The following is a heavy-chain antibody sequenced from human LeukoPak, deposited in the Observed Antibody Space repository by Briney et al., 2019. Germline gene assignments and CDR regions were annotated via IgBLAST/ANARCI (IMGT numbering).Heavy chain of an antibody. CDR3: ARGRVNWDNWFDS. D-gene: IGHD7-27*01. J-gene: IGHJ5*01. V-gene: IGHV3-30*03. CDR2: ISYDGSNK. CDR1: GFTFSSYG. Sequence: GGSLRLSCAASGFTFSSYGMHWVRQAPGKGLEWVAVISYDGSNKYYADSVKGRFTISGDNAKNSLYLQMNSLRAEDTAVYYCARGRVNWDNWFDSWGQGILVTVSS.